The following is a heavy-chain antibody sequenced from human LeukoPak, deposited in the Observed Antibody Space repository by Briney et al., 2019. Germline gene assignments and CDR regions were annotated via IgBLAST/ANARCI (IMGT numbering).Heavy chain of an antibody. Sequence: GGSLRLSCAASAFTFSGDGMHWGREAPGKGLEWVAVISYDGSNKYYADSVKGRFTISRDNSKNTLYLQMKSLGAEDTAVYYCAKATYYYDSSGYPLDYWGQGTLVTVSS. CDR1: AFTFSGDG. CDR2: ISYDGSNK. V-gene: IGHV3-30*18. CDR3: AKATYYYDSSGYPLDY. D-gene: IGHD3-22*01. J-gene: IGHJ4*02.